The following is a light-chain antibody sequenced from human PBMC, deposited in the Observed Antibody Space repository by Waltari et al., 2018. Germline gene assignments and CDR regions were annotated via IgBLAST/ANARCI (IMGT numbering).Light chain of an antibody. CDR3: SSYTSSSTVV. Sequence: QSALTQPASVSGSPGQSIPISCTGTSSDVGGYTYVSWYQQHPGKAPKVMIYDVNNRPSGVSNRFSGPKTGKAAALTISGVQAEDEADYDCSSYTSSSTVVVGGGTKLTVL. V-gene: IGLV2-14*03. CDR1: SSDVGGYTY. CDR2: DVN. J-gene: IGLJ2*01.